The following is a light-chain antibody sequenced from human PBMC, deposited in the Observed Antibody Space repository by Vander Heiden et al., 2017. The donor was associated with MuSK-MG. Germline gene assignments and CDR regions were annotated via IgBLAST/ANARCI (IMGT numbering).Light chain of an antibody. Sequence: EIVMTQSPATLSVSPGERATLSCRASQSVSSSLAWYQQKPGQAPRLLIYGASTRATGIPARFSGGGSGTEFTLTISSLQSEHFAVYYCQQDSDWPQTFGQGTKVEIK. CDR1: QSVSSS. V-gene: IGKV3-15*01. CDR3: QQDSDWPQT. CDR2: GAS. J-gene: IGKJ1*01.